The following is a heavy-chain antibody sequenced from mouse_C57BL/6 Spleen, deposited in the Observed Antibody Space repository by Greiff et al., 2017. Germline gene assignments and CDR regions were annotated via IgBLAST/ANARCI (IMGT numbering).Heavy chain of an antibody. CDR1: GYTFTDYY. CDR2: INPNNGGT. V-gene: IGHV1-26*01. CDR3: AGSFYAMDY. Sequence: EVQLQQSGPELVKPGASVKISCKASGYTFTDYYMNWVKQSHGKSLEWIGDINPNNGGTSYNQKFKGKATLTVDKSSSTAYMELRSLTSEDAAVYCSAGSFYAMDYGGQGTSVTVAS. J-gene: IGHJ4*01.